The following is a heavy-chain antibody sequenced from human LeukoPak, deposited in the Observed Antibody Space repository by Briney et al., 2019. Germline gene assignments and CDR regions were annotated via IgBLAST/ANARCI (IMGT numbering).Heavy chain of an antibody. Sequence: GGSLRLSCAASGVTFSSLAMHWVRQAPGKGLVWVSHINSDGSWTSYADSVKGRFTFSKDNAKNTVYLQMNSLRAEDTAVYYCVSFYETYWGRGTLVTVSS. CDR3: VSFYETY. V-gene: IGHV3-74*01. CDR2: INSDGSWT. D-gene: IGHD2/OR15-2a*01. J-gene: IGHJ4*02. CDR1: GVTFSSLA.